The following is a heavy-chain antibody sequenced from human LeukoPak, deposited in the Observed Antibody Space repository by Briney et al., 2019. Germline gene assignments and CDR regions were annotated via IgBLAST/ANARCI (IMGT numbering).Heavy chain of an antibody. Sequence: SETLSLTCAVYGGSFSGYYWSWIRQPPGKGLEWIGEINHSGSTNYNPSLKSRVTISVDTPKNQFSLKLSSVTAADTAVYYCARGRGYCTNGVCYVFDYWGQGTLVTVSS. CDR1: GGSFSGYY. CDR2: INHSGST. J-gene: IGHJ4*02. V-gene: IGHV4-34*01. CDR3: ARGRGYCTNGVCYVFDY. D-gene: IGHD2-8*01.